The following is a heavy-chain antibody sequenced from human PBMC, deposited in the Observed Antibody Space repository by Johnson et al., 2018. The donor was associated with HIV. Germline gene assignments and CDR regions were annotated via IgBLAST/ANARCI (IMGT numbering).Heavy chain of an antibody. Sequence: QVQLVESGGGVVQPGRSLRLSCAASGSSFSSYGMHWVRQAPGQGLEWVAVITYDGSNKYYADSVKGRFTISSDNSKNTMFVQMNSLRAEATAVYYCARSGPNWSFDFWGQGTMVTVSS. V-gene: IGHV3-30*19. D-gene: IGHD1-1*01. CDR3: ARSGPNWSFDF. CDR2: ITYDGSNK. J-gene: IGHJ3*01. CDR1: GSSFSSYG.